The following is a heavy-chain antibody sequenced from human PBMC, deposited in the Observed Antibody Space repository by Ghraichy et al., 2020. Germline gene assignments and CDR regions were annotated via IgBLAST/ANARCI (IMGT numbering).Heavy chain of an antibody. D-gene: IGHD4-23*01. J-gene: IGHJ4*02. Sequence: GGSLRLSCAASGFTFSSYAMSWVRQAPGKGLEWVSTISGSTNNTYYTESVKGRFTISRDNSKNTLYLQMNSLRVEDTAIYYCAKALGGTVVRFNYWGQGTLVTVSS. V-gene: IGHV3-23*01. CDR2: ISGSTNNT. CDR1: GFTFSSYA. CDR3: AKALGGTVVRFNY.